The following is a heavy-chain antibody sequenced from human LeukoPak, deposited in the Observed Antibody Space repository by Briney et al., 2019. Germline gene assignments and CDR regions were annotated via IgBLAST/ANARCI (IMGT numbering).Heavy chain of an antibody. D-gene: IGHD6-19*01. V-gene: IGHV1-2*02. CDR2: INPNSGGT. J-gene: IGHJ6*03. CDR3: ARRGYSSGWYSSYYYYMDV. CDR1: GYTFTGYY. Sequence: ASVKVSCKASGYTFTGYYMHWVRQAPGQGLEWMGWINPNSGGTNYAQKFQGRVTMTRDTSISTAYMELSRLRSDDTAVYYCARRGYSSGWYSSYYYYMDVWGKGTTVTASS.